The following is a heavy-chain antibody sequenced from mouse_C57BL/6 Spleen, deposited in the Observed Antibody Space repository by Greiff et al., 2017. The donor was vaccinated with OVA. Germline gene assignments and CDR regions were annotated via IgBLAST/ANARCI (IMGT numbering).Heavy chain of an antibody. V-gene: IGHV5-12*01. CDR1: GFTFSDYY. CDR2: ISNGGGST. CDR3: ARQRAGYGIFAY. D-gene: IGHD2-10*02. J-gene: IGHJ3*01. Sequence: EVMLVESGGGLVQPGGSLKLSCAASGFTFSDYYMYWVRQTPEKRLEWVAYISNGGGSTYYPDTVKGRFTISRDNTKNTLYLQMRRLKSEDTAMYYCARQRAGYGIFAYWGQGTLVTVSA.